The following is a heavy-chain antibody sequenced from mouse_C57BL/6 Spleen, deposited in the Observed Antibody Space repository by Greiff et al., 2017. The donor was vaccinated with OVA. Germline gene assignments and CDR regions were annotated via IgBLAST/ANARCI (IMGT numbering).Heavy chain of an antibody. CDR2: IYPGDGDT. J-gene: IGHJ1*03. V-gene: IGHV1-82*01. CDR1: GYAFSSSW. Sequence: QVQLQQSGPELVKPGASVKISCKASGYAFSSSWMNWVKQRPGKGLEWIGRIYPGDGDTNYNGKFKGKATLTADKSSSTAYMPLRSLTSEDSAVYFCARRYFDVWGTGTTVTVSS. CDR3: ARRYFDV.